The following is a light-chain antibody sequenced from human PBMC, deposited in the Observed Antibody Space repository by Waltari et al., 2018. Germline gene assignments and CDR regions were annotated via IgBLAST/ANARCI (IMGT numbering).Light chain of an antibody. J-gene: IGKJ3*01. CDR3: QQSYSPST. CDR1: QSISSY. V-gene: IGKV1-39*01. CDR2: AAS. Sequence: DIQMTQSPSSLSASVGDRVTITCRASQSISSYLNWYQQKPGKAPKLLIYAASSLQSGVPPRFSGSGSGTDFTLTISSLQPEDFATYYCQQSYSPSTFGPGTKVDIK.